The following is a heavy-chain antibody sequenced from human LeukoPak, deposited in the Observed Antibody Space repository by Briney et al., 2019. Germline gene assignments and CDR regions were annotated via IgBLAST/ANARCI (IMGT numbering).Heavy chain of an antibody. D-gene: IGHD3-10*01. CDR3: AKAMFRVVSAYGMDV. Sequence: PGGSLRLSCAASGFTFSSYAMSWVRQAPGKGLEWVSAISGSGGSTYYADSVKGRFTISRDNSKNTLYLQMNSLRAEDTAVYYCAKAMFRVVSAYGMDVWGQGTTVTVSS. CDR2: ISGSGGST. V-gene: IGHV3-23*01. J-gene: IGHJ6*02. CDR1: GFTFSSYA.